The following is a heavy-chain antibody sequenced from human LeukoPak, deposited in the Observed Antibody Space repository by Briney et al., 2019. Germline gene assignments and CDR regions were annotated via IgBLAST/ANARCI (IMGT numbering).Heavy chain of an antibody. Sequence: GGSLRLSCAASGLILRGSWMNWVRQAPGKGLEWVASISPDGSGKGLVASVRGRFTVSRDDAENSLYLQMNGLRVEDTAVYYCARDFAYKKFDYWGRGTLVTVSS. D-gene: IGHD2-21*01. V-gene: IGHV3-7*03. J-gene: IGHJ4*02. CDR2: ISPDGSGK. CDR1: GLILRGSW. CDR3: ARDFAYKKFDY.